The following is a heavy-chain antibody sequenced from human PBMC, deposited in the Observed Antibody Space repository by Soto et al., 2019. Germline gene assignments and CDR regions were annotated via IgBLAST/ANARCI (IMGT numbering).Heavy chain of an antibody. CDR1: GYTLTELS. CDR3: ATSFTMVRGDRYYYYYYGMDV. J-gene: IGHJ6*02. V-gene: IGHV1-24*01. D-gene: IGHD3-10*01. Sequence: ASVKVSCKVSGYTLTELSMHWVRQAPGKGLEWMGGFDPEDGETIYAQKFQGRVTMTEDTSTDTAYMELSSLRSEDTAVYYCATSFTMVRGDRYYYYYYGMDVSGQGTQVTVSS. CDR2: FDPEDGET.